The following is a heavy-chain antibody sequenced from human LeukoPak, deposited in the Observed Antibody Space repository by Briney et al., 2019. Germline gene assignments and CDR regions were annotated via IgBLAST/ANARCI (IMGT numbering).Heavy chain of an antibody. Sequence: SETLSLTCSVSGGSINNYYWSWIRQPPGKGLEWIGEINHRGSINYNPSLKSRVTISVDTSKNQFSLKLSSVTAADTAVYYCARGGTFSGYGGHWGQGTLVIVSS. CDR2: INHRGSI. V-gene: IGHV4-34*01. D-gene: IGHD3-22*01. CDR1: GGSINNYY. J-gene: IGHJ4*02. CDR3: ARGGTFSGYGGH.